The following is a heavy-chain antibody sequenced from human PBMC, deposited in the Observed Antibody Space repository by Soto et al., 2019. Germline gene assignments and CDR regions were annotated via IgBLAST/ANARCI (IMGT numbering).Heavy chain of an antibody. Sequence: PLETLSLTCTVSGGSISSYYWSWIRQPPGKGLEWIGYIYYSGSTNYNPSLKSRVTISVDTSKNQFSLKLSSVTAADTAVYYCARGIDSSGSLYFDYWGQGTLVTVSS. CDR2: IYYSGST. D-gene: IGHD3-22*01. CDR3: ARGIDSSGSLYFDY. J-gene: IGHJ4*02. V-gene: IGHV4-59*01. CDR1: GGSISSYY.